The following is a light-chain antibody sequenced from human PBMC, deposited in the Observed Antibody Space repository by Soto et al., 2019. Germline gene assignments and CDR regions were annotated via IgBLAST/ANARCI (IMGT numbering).Light chain of an antibody. CDR3: QQRKNWPPIT. Sequence: EIDLPQSPATLSLSPGETATLSCRASQNVDKFLAWYQQRPGQPPRLLIFDSSNRATGVPVRFSGSGSGTVFTLTIGSLEPEDSAVYYCQQRKNWPPITFGQGTRLEIK. J-gene: IGKJ5*01. CDR2: DSS. CDR1: QNVDKF. V-gene: IGKV3-11*01.